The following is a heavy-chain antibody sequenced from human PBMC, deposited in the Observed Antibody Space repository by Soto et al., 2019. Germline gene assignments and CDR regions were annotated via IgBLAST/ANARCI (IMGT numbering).Heavy chain of an antibody. CDR1: GGTFSSYA. Sequence: QVQLVQSGAEVKKPGSSVKVSCKASGGTFSSYAISWVRQAPGQGLEWMGGIIPIFGTANYAQKFQGRVTITADESTSTAYMELSSLRSEDTAVYYCAMAYYDFWSGYPRYYYGMDVWGQGTTVTVSS. CDR2: IIPIFGTA. D-gene: IGHD3-3*01. V-gene: IGHV1-69*01. CDR3: AMAYYDFWSGYPRYYYGMDV. J-gene: IGHJ6*02.